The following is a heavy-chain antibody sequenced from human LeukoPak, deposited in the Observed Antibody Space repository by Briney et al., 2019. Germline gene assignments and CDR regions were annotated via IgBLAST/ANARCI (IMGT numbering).Heavy chain of an antibody. Sequence: PSETLSLTCTVSGGFISSGSYYWTWIRQPPGKGLEWMGYIYYTGGANYNPSLESRVTISVDTSKSQFSLKLNSVTAADTAVYYCARDNLATLDSWGQGTLVTVSS. CDR2: IYYTGGA. CDR3: ARDNLATLDS. V-gene: IGHV4-61*01. J-gene: IGHJ4*02. D-gene: IGHD6-6*01. CDR1: GGFISSGSYY.